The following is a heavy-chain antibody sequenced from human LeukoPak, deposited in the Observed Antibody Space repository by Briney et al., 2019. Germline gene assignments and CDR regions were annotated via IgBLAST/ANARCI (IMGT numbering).Heavy chain of an antibody. V-gene: IGHV4-39*07. Sequence: SETLSLTCTVSGGSISSSSYYWGWIRQPPGKGLEWIGSIYYSGSTYYNPSLKSRVTISVDTSKNQFSLKLSSVTAADTAVYYCARMQGSIYWGQGTLVTVSS. D-gene: IGHD2/OR15-2a*01. J-gene: IGHJ4*02. CDR3: ARMQGSIY. CDR2: IYYSGST. CDR1: GGSISSSSYY.